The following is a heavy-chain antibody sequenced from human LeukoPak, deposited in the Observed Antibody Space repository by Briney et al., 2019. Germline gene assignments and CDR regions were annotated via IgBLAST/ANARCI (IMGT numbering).Heavy chain of an antibody. Sequence: KPSKTLSLTCAVYGGSFSGYYWSWIRQPPGKGLEWIGEINHSGSTNYNPSLKSRVTISVDTSKNQFSLKLSSVTAADTAVYYCARGVVSSRYYGMDVWGQGTTVTVSS. V-gene: IGHV4-34*01. CDR2: INHSGST. CDR3: ARGVVSSRYYGMDV. CDR1: GGSFSGYY. J-gene: IGHJ6*02. D-gene: IGHD6-13*01.